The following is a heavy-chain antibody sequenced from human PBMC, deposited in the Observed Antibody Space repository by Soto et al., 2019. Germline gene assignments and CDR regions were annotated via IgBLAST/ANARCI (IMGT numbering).Heavy chain of an antibody. CDR1: GLTLIELS. J-gene: IGHJ4*02. CDR3: ATRRSWSGYTH. V-gene: IGHV1-24*01. D-gene: IGHD3-3*01. CDR2: FDEEEGET. Sequence: GASVKVSCKLSGLTLIELSIHWVRQAPGKGLQWMGGFDEEEGETIYAQMFQGRVAMTEDTNTHTAYMEFTSLRPDDTALYFCATRRSWSGYTHWGQGTLVTVSS.